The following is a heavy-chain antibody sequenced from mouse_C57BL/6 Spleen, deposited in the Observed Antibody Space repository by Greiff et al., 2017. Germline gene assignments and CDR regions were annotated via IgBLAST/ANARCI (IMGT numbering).Heavy chain of an antibody. CDR3: ARGENYYGFDY. CDR1: GYSITSGYY. Sequence: DVKLQESGPGLVKPSQSLSLTCSVTGYSITSGYYWNWIRQFPGNKLEWMGYISYDGSNNYNPSLKNRISITRDTSKNQFFLKLNSVTTEDTATYYCARGENYYGFDYWGQGTTLTVSS. D-gene: IGHD1-1*01. CDR2: ISYDGSN. J-gene: IGHJ2*01. V-gene: IGHV3-6*01.